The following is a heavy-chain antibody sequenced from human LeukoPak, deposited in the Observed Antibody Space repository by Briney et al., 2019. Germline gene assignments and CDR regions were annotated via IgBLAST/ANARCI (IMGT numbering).Heavy chain of an antibody. J-gene: IGHJ3*02. D-gene: IGHD5-12*01. Sequence: GGSLRLSCAASGSTFSSYSMNWVRQAPGKGLEWVSSISSSSYIYYADSVKGRFTISRDNAKNSLYLQMNSLRAEDTAVYYCARDSKRWLPNPDAFDIWGQGTMVTVSS. CDR3: ARDSKRWLPNPDAFDI. CDR2: ISSSSYI. V-gene: IGHV3-21*01. CDR1: GSTFSSYS.